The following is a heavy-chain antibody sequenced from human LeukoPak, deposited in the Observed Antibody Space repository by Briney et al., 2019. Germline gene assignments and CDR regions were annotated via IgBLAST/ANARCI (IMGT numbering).Heavy chain of an antibody. D-gene: IGHD3-22*01. CDR3: ARDRDSSGLRDFDL. V-gene: IGHV4-59*01. CDR2: IYYSGNT. CDR1: GGSINRYY. J-gene: IGHJ2*01. Sequence: PSETLSLTCTVSGGSINRYYWSWIRQPPGKGLEWIGYIYYSGNTNYNPSLKSRVSISIDTSKNQLSLQLSSVTAADTAVYYCARDRDSSGLRDFDLWGRGTLVTVSA.